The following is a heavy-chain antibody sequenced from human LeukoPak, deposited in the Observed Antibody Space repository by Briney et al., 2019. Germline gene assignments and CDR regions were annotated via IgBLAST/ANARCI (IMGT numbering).Heavy chain of an antibody. J-gene: IGHJ3*02. CDR3: ARSAPRRRDGPQSIAARPALSAFDI. CDR2: ISAYNGNT. V-gene: IGHV1-18*01. CDR1: GYTFTSYG. D-gene: IGHD6-6*01. Sequence: ASVKVSCKASGYTFTSYGISWVRQAPGQGLEWMGWISAYNGNTNYAQKLQGRVTMTTDTSTSTAYMELRSLRSDDTAVYYCARSAPRRRDGPQSIAARPALSAFDIWGQGTMVTVSS.